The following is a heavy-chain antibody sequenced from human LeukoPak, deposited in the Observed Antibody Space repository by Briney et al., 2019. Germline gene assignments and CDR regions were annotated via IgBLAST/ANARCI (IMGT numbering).Heavy chain of an antibody. V-gene: IGHV1-2*02. J-gene: IGHJ4*02. D-gene: IGHD3-3*01. CDR2: INPNSGGT. CDR1: GYTFTDYY. Sequence: ASVKVSCKASGYTFTDYYMYWVRQAPGQGLEWMGWINPNSGGTNYAQKFQGRVTMTRDTSISTAYMELSRLRSDDTAVYYCARDVEENQFNTIFGVPGDYWGQGTLVTVSS. CDR3: ARDVEENQFNTIFGVPGDY.